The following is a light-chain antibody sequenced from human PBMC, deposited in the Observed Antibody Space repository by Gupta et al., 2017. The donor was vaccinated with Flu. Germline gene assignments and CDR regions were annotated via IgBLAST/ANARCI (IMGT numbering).Light chain of an antibody. Sequence: SSVLTQPPSVSVCPEPTSRITCPGDALPNQFAYWYQQKPGQAPVLVVRKDSERPPGISERFSGSSSGTTVTLTISGVQAEDEADYYCQSADSTETYVVFGGGTKLTVL. CDR2: KDS. V-gene: IGLV3-25*03. CDR1: ALPNQF. J-gene: IGLJ2*01. CDR3: QSADSTETYVV.